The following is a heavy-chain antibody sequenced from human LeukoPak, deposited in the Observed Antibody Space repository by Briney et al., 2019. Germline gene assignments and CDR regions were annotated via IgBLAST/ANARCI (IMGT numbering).Heavy chain of an antibody. CDR1: GDSLTELS. D-gene: IGHD1-26*01. CDR2: FDPENGEA. Sequence: ASAKVSCKISGDSLTELSMHWVRQAPGKGPEWMGGFDPENGEAIYAQKFHGRVTMTEDTSTDTVYMELSSLRSDDTAVYYCAGGGIYSLLDYWGQGTLVTVSS. J-gene: IGHJ4*02. CDR3: AGGGIYSLLDY. V-gene: IGHV1-24*01.